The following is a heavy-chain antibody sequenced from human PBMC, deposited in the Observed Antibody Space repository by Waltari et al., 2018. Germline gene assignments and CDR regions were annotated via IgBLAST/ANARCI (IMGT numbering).Heavy chain of an antibody. CDR3: ARGVEIFGVVWVYYFDY. J-gene: IGHJ4*02. D-gene: IGHD3-3*01. CDR2: INPNSGGT. CDR1: GYTFTGYY. V-gene: IGHV1-2*02. Sequence: QVQLVQSGAEVKKPGASVKVSCKASGYTFTGYYMHWVRRAPGQGLEWMGWINPNSGGTNYAQKFQGRVTMTRDTSISTAYMELSRLRSDDTAVYYCARGVEIFGVVWVYYFDYWGQGTLVTVSS.